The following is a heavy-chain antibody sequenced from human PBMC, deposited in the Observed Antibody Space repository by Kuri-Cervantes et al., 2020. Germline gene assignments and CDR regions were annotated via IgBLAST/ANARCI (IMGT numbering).Heavy chain of an antibody. J-gene: IGHJ6*03. Sequence: ASVKVSCKGSQYTFTSYDINWVRQATGQGLEWMGWMNPDSGNTGYAQKFQGRVTMTRNTSITTAYMELSSLTSEDTAVYYCARIVVVPAAKAYYYMDVWGKGTTVTVSS. CDR2: MNPDSGNT. CDR1: QYTFTSYD. CDR3: ARIVVVPAAKAYYYMDV. V-gene: IGHV1-8*01. D-gene: IGHD2-2*01.